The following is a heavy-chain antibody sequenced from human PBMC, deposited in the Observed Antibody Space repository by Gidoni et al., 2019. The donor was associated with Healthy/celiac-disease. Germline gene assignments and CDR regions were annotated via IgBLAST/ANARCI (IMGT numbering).Heavy chain of an antibody. CDR1: GFTFSSYA. J-gene: IGHJ4*02. V-gene: IGHV3-30-3*01. Sequence: QVQLVESGGGVVQPGRSLRLSCAASGFTFSSYAMHWVRQAPGKGREWVAVISYDGSNKYYADSVKGRFTISRDNSKNTLYLQMNSLRAEDTAVYYCARVAAAGTVGDWGQGTLVTVSS. D-gene: IGHD6-13*01. CDR2: ISYDGSNK. CDR3: ARVAAAGTVGD.